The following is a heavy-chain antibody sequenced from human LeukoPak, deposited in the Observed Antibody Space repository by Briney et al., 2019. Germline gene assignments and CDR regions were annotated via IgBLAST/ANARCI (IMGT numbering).Heavy chain of an antibody. Sequence: GGSLRLSCAASGFTFDDYAMHWVRHAPGKGVVWVSGISWSSGSIGYAVSVKGRFTMSRDNAKNSLYLKMNSPRVEDRALYYCAKHFSAGCSSTSCYMEYYYYYYGMDVWGQGTTVTVSS. J-gene: IGHJ6*02. V-gene: IGHV3-9*01. D-gene: IGHD2-2*02. CDR3: AKHFSAGCSSTSCYMEYYYYYYGMDV. CDR2: ISWSSGSI. CDR1: GFTFDDYA.